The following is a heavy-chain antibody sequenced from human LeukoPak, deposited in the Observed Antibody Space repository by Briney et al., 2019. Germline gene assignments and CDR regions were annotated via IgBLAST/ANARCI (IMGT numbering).Heavy chain of an antibody. CDR1: GFSLSTSGMR. Sequence: SGPTLVNPTQTLTLTCTFSGFSLSTSGMRVRWIRQPPGKALEWLSRIDWDDDKFYSTSLKTRLTISKDTSKNQVVLTMTNMDPVDTATYYCAQGNYYGSGSYRYYFDYWGQGTLVTVSS. CDR2: IDWDDDK. D-gene: IGHD3-10*01. J-gene: IGHJ4*02. V-gene: IGHV2-70*04. CDR3: AQGNYYGSGSYRYYFDY.